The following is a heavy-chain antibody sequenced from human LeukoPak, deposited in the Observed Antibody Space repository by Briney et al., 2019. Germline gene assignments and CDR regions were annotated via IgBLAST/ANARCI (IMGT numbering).Heavy chain of an antibody. CDR1: GFTFSSYS. J-gene: IGHJ4*02. CDR2: ISSSSSYI. Sequence: PGGSLRLSCAASGFTFSSYSMNWVRQAPGKGREWVSSISSSSSYIYYADSVKGRFTTSRDNAKNSLYLQMNSLRAEDTAVYYCARASGDVVVPAAMDYWGQGTLVTVSS. V-gene: IGHV3-21*01. CDR3: ARASGDVVVPAAMDY. D-gene: IGHD2-2*01.